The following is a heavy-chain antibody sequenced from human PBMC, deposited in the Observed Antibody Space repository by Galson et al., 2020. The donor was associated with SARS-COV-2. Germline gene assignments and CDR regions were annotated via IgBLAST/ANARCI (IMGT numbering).Heavy chain of an antibody. CDR3: ARDGLYYYDSSGYYTDAFDI. CDR1: GFTFSSYW. J-gene: IGHJ3*02. Sequence: GESLKISCAASGFTFSSYWMSWVRQAPGKGLEWVANIKQDGSEKYYVDSVKGRFTISRDNAKNSLYLQMNSLRAEDTAVYYCARDGLYYYDSSGYYTDAFDIRGQGTMVTVSS. V-gene: IGHV3-7*05. D-gene: IGHD3-22*01. CDR2: IKQDGSEK.